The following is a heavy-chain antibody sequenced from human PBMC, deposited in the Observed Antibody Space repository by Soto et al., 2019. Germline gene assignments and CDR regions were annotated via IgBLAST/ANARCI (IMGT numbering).Heavy chain of an antibody. Sequence: ASVKVSCKASGGTFSSYAISWVRQAPGQGLEWMGGIIPIFGTANYAQKFQGRVTITADESTSTAYMELSSLRSEDTAVYYCARGFGHRGPFDYWGQGTLVTVSS. CDR2: IIPIFGTA. CDR3: ARGFGHRGPFDY. CDR1: GGTFSSYA. J-gene: IGHJ4*02. D-gene: IGHD3-10*01. V-gene: IGHV1-69*13.